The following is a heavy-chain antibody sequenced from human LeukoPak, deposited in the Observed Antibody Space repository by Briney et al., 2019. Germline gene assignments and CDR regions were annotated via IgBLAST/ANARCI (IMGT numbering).Heavy chain of an antibody. CDR2: IYHSGST. J-gene: IGHJ4*02. CDR3: ARSMINPHFDY. Sequence: SSQTLSLTCAVSGGSISSGGYSWSWIRQPPGKGLEWIGYIYHSGSTYYNPSLKSRVTISVDRSKNQFSLKLSSVTAADTAVYYCARSMINPHFDYWGQGTLVTVSS. D-gene: IGHD3-16*01. V-gene: IGHV4-30-2*01. CDR1: GGSISSGGYS.